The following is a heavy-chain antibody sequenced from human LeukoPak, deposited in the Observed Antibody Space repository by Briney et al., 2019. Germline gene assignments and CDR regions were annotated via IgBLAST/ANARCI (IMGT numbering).Heavy chain of an antibody. Sequence: GGSLTLSCAASGFPFSSYAMSWVRQAPGKGLEWVSAISGSGGSTYYADSVKGRFTISRDNSKNTLYLQMNSLRAEDTAVYYCAKEGDYYGSPTAFDYWGQGTLVTVSS. CDR2: ISGSGGST. V-gene: IGHV3-23*01. CDR1: GFPFSSYA. J-gene: IGHJ4*02. D-gene: IGHD3-10*01. CDR3: AKEGDYYGSPTAFDY.